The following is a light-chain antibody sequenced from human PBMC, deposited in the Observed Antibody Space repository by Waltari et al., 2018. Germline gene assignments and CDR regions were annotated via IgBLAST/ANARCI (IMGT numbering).Light chain of an antibody. Sequence: EIVMTQSPATLSVSPVERATLSCRASQSVSSNLAWYQQKPGQAPRLLIYGASTRATGIPARFSGSGSGTEFTLTISSLQSEDFAVYYCQQYNNALTFGGGTKVEIK. CDR2: GAS. CDR3: QQYNNALT. J-gene: IGKJ4*01. CDR1: QSVSSN. V-gene: IGKV3-15*01.